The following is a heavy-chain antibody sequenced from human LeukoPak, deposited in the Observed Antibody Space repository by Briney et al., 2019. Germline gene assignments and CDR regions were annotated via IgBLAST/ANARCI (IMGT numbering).Heavy chain of an antibody. Sequence: SETLSLTCTVSGGSISSGGYYWSWIRQPPGKGLEWIGYIYHSGSTYYNPSLKSRVTISVDRSKNQFSLKLSSVTAADTAVYYCARGYLERGLYWGQGTLVTVSS. D-gene: IGHD3-3*01. J-gene: IGHJ4*02. V-gene: IGHV4-30-2*01. CDR3: ARGYLERGLY. CDR1: GGSISSGGYY. CDR2: IYHSGST.